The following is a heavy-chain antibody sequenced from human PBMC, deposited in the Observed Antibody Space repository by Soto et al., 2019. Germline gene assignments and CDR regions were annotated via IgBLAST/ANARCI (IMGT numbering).Heavy chain of an antibody. CDR2: IYWDDDQ. CDR1: GFSLPTTGVG. CDR3: ARQSLDVVVSKNPGVFDS. V-gene: IGHV2-5*02. J-gene: IGHJ4*02. Sequence: SGPMLVYPTQTLTLTCTFSGFSLPTTGVGVDWIRQPPGKALEWLALIYWDDDQRYSPSLKNRLTITKDTSRNQVVLTMTNIEPVDTATYYCARQSLDVVVSKNPGVFDSWAQGTLVTVSS. D-gene: IGHD3-22*01.